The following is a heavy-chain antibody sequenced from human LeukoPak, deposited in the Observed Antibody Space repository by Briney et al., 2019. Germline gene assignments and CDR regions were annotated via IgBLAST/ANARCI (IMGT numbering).Heavy chain of an antibody. CDR3: ARGASGYSYG. CDR1: GFTFTSYW. CDR2: INSDGTST. D-gene: IGHD5-18*01. V-gene: IGHV3-74*01. Sequence: GSLRLSCVASGFTFTSYWMHWVRQVPGKGLVWVSRINSDGTSTTYADSVKGRFTISRDNAKNTLYLQMNSLRAEDTAVYYCARGASGYSYGWGQGTLVTVSS. J-gene: IGHJ4*02.